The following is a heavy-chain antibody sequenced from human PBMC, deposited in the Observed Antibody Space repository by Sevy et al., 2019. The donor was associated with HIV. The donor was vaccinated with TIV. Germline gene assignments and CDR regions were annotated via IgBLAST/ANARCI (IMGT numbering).Heavy chain of an antibody. CDR3: ARVRGTISPYYYFGMDV. CDR1: GFNFGDYA. D-gene: IGHD3-16*01. V-gene: IGHV3-49*03. J-gene: IGHJ6*02. Sequence: GGSLRLSCTASGFNFGDYAMSWCRQAPGKGLEWIGFIRIKTYGGNTEYAASVKGRFTISRDDSNSIASLQMNSLKTEDTAVDYCARVRGTISPYYYFGMDVWGQGTTVTVSS. CDR2: IRIKTYGGNT.